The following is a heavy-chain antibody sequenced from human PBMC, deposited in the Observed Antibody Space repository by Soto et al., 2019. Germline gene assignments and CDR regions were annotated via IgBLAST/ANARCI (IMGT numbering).Heavy chain of an antibody. J-gene: IGHJ4*02. CDR1: GFTFSDHY. CDR3: VRATPYVCFDS. D-gene: IGHD3-16*01. Sequence: EVQLAESGGGLVQPGGSLRLSCAVSGFTFSDHYMDWLRQIPGSGLEWIVRTRNKANGYSTEYAASVRGRFTVSRDDSRSSLNMQMDSLRVEETAVFYCVRATPYVCFDSWGQGALVTVSS. CDR2: TRNKANGYST. V-gene: IGHV3-72*01.